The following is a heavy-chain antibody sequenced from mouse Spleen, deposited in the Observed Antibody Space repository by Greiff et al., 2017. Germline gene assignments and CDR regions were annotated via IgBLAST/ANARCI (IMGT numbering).Heavy chain of an antibody. V-gene: IGHV3-2*02. J-gene: IGHJ3*01. Sequence: VQLQQSGPGLVKPSQSLSLTCTVTGYSITSDYAWNWIRQFPGNKLEWMGYISYSGSTSYNSSLKSRISITRDTSKNQFFLQLNSVTTEDTATYYCASGNPFAYWGQGTLVTVSA. D-gene: IGHD2-1*01. CDR2: ISYSGST. CDR1: GYSITSDYA. CDR3: ASGNPFAY.